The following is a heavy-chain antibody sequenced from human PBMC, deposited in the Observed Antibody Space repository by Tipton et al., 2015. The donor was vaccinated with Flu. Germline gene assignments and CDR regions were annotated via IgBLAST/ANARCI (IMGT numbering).Heavy chain of an antibody. Sequence: TLSLTCNVSGGSINNYYWSWIRQSPGMGLEWIGYIYYSGSTNYNPSLKSRVTISFDTSKNQFSLKLSSVTAADTAVYYCARGRDAYCSSTSCYDYYYFYGMDVWGQGTTVTVSS. D-gene: IGHD2-2*01. J-gene: IGHJ6*02. V-gene: IGHV4-59*01. CDR2: IYYSGST. CDR3: ARGRDAYCSSTSCYDYYYFYGMDV. CDR1: GGSINNYY.